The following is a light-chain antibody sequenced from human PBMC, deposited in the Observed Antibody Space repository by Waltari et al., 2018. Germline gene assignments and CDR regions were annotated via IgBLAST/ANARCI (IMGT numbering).Light chain of an antibody. V-gene: IGKV4-1*01. CDR3: QQYFGTPFT. CDR2: WAS. Sequence: DIVMTQSPDSLAVSLGERATLNCKSSHSLLYSSNNGNPLAWYQQKPGQPPKLLISWASIRESGVPDRFSGSGSGTDFTLTVSSLQAEDVAVYYCQQYFGTPFTFGQGTKLDIK. J-gene: IGKJ2*01. CDR1: HSLLYSSNNGNP.